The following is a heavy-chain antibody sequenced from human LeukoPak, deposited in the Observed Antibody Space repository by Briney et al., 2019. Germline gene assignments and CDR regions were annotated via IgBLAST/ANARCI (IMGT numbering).Heavy chain of an antibody. J-gene: IGHJ4*02. CDR1: GFTFSSYA. Sequence: GGSLRLSCAASGFTFSSYAMSWVRQAPGKGLEWVSAISGSGGSTYCADSVKGRFTISRDNSKNTLYLQMNSLRAEDTAVYYCAKDCGGDCYSWSGSFDYWGQGTLVTVSS. CDR2: ISGSGGST. CDR3: AKDCGGDCYSWSGSFDY. D-gene: IGHD2-21*02. V-gene: IGHV3-23*01.